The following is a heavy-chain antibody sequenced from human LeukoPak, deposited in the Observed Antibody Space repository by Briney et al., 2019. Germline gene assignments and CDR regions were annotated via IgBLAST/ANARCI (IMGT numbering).Heavy chain of an antibody. CDR3: ARDLAVGGRSGYYGSFDY. D-gene: IGHD3-22*01. J-gene: IGHJ4*02. CDR1: GYTFTSYA. CDR2: INAGNGNT. Sequence: ASVTVSCTASGYTFTSYAMHWVRQAPGQRLEWMGWINAGNGNTKYSQKFQGRVTITRDTSASTAYMELSSLRSEDTAVYYCARDLAVGGRSGYYGSFDYWGQGTLVTVSS. V-gene: IGHV1-3*01.